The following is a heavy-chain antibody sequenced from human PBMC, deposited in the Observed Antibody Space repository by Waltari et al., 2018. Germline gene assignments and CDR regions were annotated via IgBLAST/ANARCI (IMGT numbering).Heavy chain of an antibody. CDR1: GYTSIDYS. D-gene: IGHD3-10*01. CDR3: APLPGGSGQTFDY. Sequence: EVPLVQSGAEVKKPGATVKISGKASGYTSIDYSMHWVPKDPGKGLEWVGRIDPKDGETVYAEKFQGRVTITADTSTDTSYLELSSLRSDDTAVYYCAPLPGGSGQTFDYWGQGTLLTVSS. J-gene: IGHJ4*02. V-gene: IGHV1-69-2*01. CDR2: IDPKDGET.